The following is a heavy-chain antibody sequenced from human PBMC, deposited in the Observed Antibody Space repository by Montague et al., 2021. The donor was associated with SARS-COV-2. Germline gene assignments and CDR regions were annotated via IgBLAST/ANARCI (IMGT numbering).Heavy chain of an antibody. CDR1: GGSISSSSYH. CDR3: ARVGRQQLVRLSGMDV. D-gene: IGHD6-13*01. V-gene: IGHV4-39*07. CDR2: IYYSGST. Sequence: SETLSLTCTVSGGSISSSSYHWGWIRQPPGKGLEWIGSIYYSGSTYYNPSLKSRVTISVDTSKNQFSLKLSSVTAADTAMYYCARVGRQQLVRLSGMDVWGQGTTVTVSS. J-gene: IGHJ6*02.